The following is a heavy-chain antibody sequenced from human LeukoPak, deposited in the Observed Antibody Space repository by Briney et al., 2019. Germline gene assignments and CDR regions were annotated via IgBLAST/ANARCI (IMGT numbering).Heavy chain of an antibody. CDR1: GFTFSSYA. J-gene: IGHJ3*02. CDR3: AKDRPGGATIRNAFDI. Sequence: GGSLRLSCAASGFTFSSYAMSWVRQAPGKGLEWVSAISGSGGSTYYADSVKGRFTISRDNSKNTLYLQMNSLRAEDTAVYYCAKDRPGGATIRNAFDIWGQGIMVTVSS. CDR2: ISGSGGST. D-gene: IGHD1-26*01. V-gene: IGHV3-23*01.